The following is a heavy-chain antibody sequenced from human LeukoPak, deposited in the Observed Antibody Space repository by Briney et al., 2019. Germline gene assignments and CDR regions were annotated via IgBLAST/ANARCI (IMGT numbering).Heavy chain of an antibody. J-gene: IGHJ4*02. Sequence: ASVKVSCKTSGYTFTNYGVSWVRQAPGQGLEWMGWISASNGNTKYAQNFQGRVTMSTDTSTRTAYMELRSLRSDDTAVYFCARDRDVVVISAPGYWGQGTLVTVSS. D-gene: IGHD2-15*01. V-gene: IGHV1-18*01. CDR3: ARDRDVVVISAPGY. CDR2: ISASNGNT. CDR1: GYTFTNYG.